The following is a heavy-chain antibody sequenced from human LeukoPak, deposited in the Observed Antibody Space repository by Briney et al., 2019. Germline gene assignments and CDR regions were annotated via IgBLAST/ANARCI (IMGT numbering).Heavy chain of an antibody. V-gene: IGHV1-46*01. CDR2: INPSGGSA. D-gene: IGHD3-16*01. Sequence: ASVKVSCKASGNTFSIYNMHWVRQAPGQGLEWMGIINPSGGSASDAQKFQGRVTMTRDTSISTAYMEVSRPRSDDTAVYYCARGLWGAYYFDYWGQGTLVTVSS. CDR1: GNTFSIYN. CDR3: ARGLWGAYYFDY. J-gene: IGHJ4*02.